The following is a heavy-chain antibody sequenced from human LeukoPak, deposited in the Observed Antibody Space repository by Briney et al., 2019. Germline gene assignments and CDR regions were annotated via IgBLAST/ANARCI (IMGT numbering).Heavy chain of an antibody. CDR1: GFTFSSYW. Sequence: PGGSLRLSCAASGFTFSSYWMSWVRQAPGKGLEWVANIKQDGSEKYYVDSVKGRFTISRDNAKNSLYLQMNSLRAEDTAVYYCARHELLGDDYFDYWGQGTLVTVSS. D-gene: IGHD1-26*01. CDR2: IKQDGSEK. CDR3: ARHELLGDDYFDY. J-gene: IGHJ4*02. V-gene: IGHV3-7*03.